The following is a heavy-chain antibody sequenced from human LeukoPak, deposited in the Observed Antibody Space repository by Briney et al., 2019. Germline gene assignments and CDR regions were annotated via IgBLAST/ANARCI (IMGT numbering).Heavy chain of an antibody. CDR1: GGSFSGYY. D-gene: IGHD4-17*01. CDR2: INHSGST. J-gene: IGHJ3*02. V-gene: IGHV4-34*01. CDR3: ARDPNYGDYLDAFDI. Sequence: SETLSLTCAVYGGSFSGYYWSWIRRPPGKGLEWIGEINHSGSTNYNPSLKSRVTISVDTSKNQFSLKLSSVTAADTAVYYCARDPNYGDYLDAFDIWGQGTMVTVSS.